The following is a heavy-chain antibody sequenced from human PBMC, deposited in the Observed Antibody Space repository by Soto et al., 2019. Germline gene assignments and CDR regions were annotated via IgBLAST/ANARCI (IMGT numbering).Heavy chain of an antibody. J-gene: IGHJ6*02. Sequence: WILKTPGKGLEWIGEINHSGSTNYNPSLKSRVTISVDTSKNQFSLKLSSVTAADTAVYYCARDYYGSDPLYSYSGMDVCCQGTTVS. CDR3: ARDYYGSDPLYSYSGMDV. V-gene: IGHV4-34*01. D-gene: IGHD3-10*01. CDR2: INHSGST.